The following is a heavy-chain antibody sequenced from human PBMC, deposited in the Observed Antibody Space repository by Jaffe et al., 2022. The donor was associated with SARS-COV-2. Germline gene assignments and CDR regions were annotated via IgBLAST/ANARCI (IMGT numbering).Heavy chain of an antibody. J-gene: IGHJ4*02. Sequence: EVQLVESGGGLVQPGGSRRLSCAVSGFTYSNSRSSWMRWVRQTPGKGLEWVASIREDGSEIHYADSVKGRFTISRDNAKKSLFLQMNSLRAEDTAVYYCGARSRSTLGARVLYYFDYWGQGTLVTVSS. CDR2: IREDGSEI. V-gene: IGHV3-7*03. CDR1: GFTYSNSRSSW. D-gene: IGHD2-8*01. CDR3: GARSRSTLGARVLYYFDY.